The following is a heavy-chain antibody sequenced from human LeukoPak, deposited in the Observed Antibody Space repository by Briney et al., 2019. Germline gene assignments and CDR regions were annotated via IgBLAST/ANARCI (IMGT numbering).Heavy chain of an antibody. V-gene: IGHV3-48*04. CDR2: ISSSSSTI. CDR3: ARGYYDSSGYPHDAFDI. D-gene: IGHD3-22*01. Sequence: GGSLRLSCAASGFTFSSYSMNWVRQAPGRGLEWVSYISSSSSTIYYADSVKGRFTISRDNAKNSLYLQMNSLRAEDTAVYYCARGYYDSSGYPHDAFDIWGQGTMVTVPS. J-gene: IGHJ3*02. CDR1: GFTFSSYS.